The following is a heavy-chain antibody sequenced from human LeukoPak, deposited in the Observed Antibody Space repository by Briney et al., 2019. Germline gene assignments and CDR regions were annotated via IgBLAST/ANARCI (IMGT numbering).Heavy chain of an antibody. CDR1: GYTLTELS. J-gene: IGHJ5*02. D-gene: IGHD3-3*01. V-gene: IGHV1-24*01. CDR2: FDPEDGET. Sequence: ASVKVSCKVSGYTLTELSMHWVRQAPGKGLEWMGGFDPEDGETIYAQKFQGRVTMIEDTSTDTAYMELSSLRSEDTAVYYCATDLRPYDFWSGYYTGGWFDPWGQGTLVTVSS. CDR3: ATDLRPYDFWSGYYTGGWFDP.